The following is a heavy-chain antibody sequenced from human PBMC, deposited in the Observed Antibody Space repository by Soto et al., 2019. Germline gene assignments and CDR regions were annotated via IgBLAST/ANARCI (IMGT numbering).Heavy chain of an antibody. Sequence: QVQLVQSGAEVKKPGASVKVSCKASGYTFTSYGISWVRQAPGQGLEWMGWISAYNGNTNYAQKLQGRVTMPTDTSTSTAYMELRSRRSDDTAVYYCARDRWTQQLVRGYYYFDYWGQGTLVTVSS. J-gene: IGHJ4*02. CDR1: GYTFTSYG. CDR3: ARDRWTQQLVRGYYYFDY. D-gene: IGHD6-13*01. V-gene: IGHV1-18*01. CDR2: ISAYNGNT.